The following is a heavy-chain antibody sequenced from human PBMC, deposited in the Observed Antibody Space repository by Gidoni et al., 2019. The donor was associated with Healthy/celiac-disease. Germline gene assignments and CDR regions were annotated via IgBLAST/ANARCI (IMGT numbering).Heavy chain of an antibody. CDR3: ARGWSGSYFD. D-gene: IGHD1-26*01. CDR1: GFTFSSYD. V-gene: IGHV3-13*01. Sequence: EVQLVESGGGLVQPGGSLRLSCAASGFTFSSYDMHWVRQATGNGLEWVSAIGTAGDTYYPGSVKGRSTISRENAKNSLYLQMNSLRAGDTAVYYCARGWSGSYFDWGQGTLVTVSS. CDR2: IGTAGDT. J-gene: IGHJ4*02.